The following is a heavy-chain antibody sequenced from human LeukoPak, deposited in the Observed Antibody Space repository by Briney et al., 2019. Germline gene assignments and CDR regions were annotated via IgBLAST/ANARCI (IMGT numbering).Heavy chain of an antibody. J-gene: IGHJ6*02. V-gene: IGHV4-34*01. D-gene: IGHD3-10*01. CDR1: GFTFSSYA. CDR3: ARGGSYYADYGMDV. CDR2: INHSGST. Sequence: GSLRLSCAASGFTFSSYAMSRVRQAPGKGLEWIGEINHSGSTNYNPSLKSRVTISVDTSKNQFSLKLSSVTAADTAVYYCARGGSYYADYGMDVWGQGTTVTVSS.